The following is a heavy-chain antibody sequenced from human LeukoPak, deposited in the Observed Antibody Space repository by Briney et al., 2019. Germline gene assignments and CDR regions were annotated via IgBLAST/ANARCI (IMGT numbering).Heavy chain of an antibody. CDR3: AKDWGEYFDYVWGSFTSFDS. CDR1: GFTFSSYG. V-gene: IGHV3-23*01. D-gene: IGHD3-16*01. CDR2: ISGSGHRT. J-gene: IGHJ4*02. Sequence: GGSLRLSCAASGFTFSSYGVSWVRQAPGKGLEWVSGISGSGHRTYYADSVKGRFTISRDNSKSTLYLQMNSLRAVDTAVYYCAKDWGEYFDYVWGSFTSFDSWGQGTLVTVSS.